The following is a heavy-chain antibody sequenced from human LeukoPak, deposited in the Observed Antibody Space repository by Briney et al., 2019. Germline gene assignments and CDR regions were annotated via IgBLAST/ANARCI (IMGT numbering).Heavy chain of an antibody. CDR3: ARESYGGNWLDY. D-gene: IGHD4-23*01. Sequence: PGGSLRLSCAASGFTFSSYWMSWVGLAPGKGMEWVANIKQDGSEKYYVDSVKGRFTISRDNAKNSLYLQMNSLRAEDTAVYYCARESYGGNWLDYWGQGTLVTVSS. V-gene: IGHV3-7*01. CDR2: IKQDGSEK. CDR1: GFTFSSYW. J-gene: IGHJ4*02.